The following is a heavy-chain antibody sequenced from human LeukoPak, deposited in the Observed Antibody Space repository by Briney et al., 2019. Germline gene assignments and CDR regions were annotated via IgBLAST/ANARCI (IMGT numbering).Heavy chain of an antibody. CDR1: GGSFSGYY. CDR3: ARVVSVAAAGPFDY. Sequence: PSETLSLTCAVYGGSFSGYYWSWIRQPPGKGLEWIGEINHSGSTNYNPSLKSRVTISVDTSKNQFSLKLSSVTAADTAVYYCARVVSVAAAGPFDYWGQGTLVTVSS. CDR2: INHSGST. J-gene: IGHJ4*02. D-gene: IGHD6-13*01. V-gene: IGHV4-34*01.